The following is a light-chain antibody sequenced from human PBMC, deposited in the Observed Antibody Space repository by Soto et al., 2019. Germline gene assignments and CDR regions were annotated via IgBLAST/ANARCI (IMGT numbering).Light chain of an antibody. CDR3: QQNGSSPWT. Sequence: VLTQSPDTLSLSPGDRATLSCRASQSVSNNYLAWYQQKPGQAPRLLIYGASSRATGIPDRLSGSGSGTDFTLTISRLEPEDFAVYYCQQNGSSPWTFGQGTKVDIK. V-gene: IGKV3-20*01. J-gene: IGKJ1*01. CDR1: QSVSNNY. CDR2: GAS.